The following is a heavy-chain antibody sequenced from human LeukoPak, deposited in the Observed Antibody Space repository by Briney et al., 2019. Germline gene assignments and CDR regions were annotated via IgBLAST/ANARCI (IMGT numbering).Heavy chain of an antibody. V-gene: IGHV1-2*06. Sequence: ASVKVSCKASGYTFTGYYKHWVRQAPGQGLEWMGRINPNSGGTNYAQKFQGRVTMTSDTSISTAYMELSRLRSDDPAVYYCARSASPLFDYWGQGTLVTVSS. CDR3: ARSASPLFDY. CDR1: GYTFTGYY. D-gene: IGHD6-6*01. J-gene: IGHJ4*02. CDR2: INPNSGGT.